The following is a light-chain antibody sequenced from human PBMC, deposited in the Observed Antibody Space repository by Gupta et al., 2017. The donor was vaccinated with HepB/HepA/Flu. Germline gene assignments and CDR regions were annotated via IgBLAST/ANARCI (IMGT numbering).Light chain of an antibody. V-gene: IGLV1-40*01. CDR1: PSNIGAGYD. CDR2: GNS. CDR3: QSFDGSLSAYV. Sequence: QSVLPQPPSLSGAPGQRVTISCTGSPSNIGAGYDVHWYHQLPGAAPKHLISGNSNRPAGVPDRVSAFRSGTTASLAISELRDEDEADYFCQSFDGSLSAYVFGTGTQVTVL. J-gene: IGLJ1*01.